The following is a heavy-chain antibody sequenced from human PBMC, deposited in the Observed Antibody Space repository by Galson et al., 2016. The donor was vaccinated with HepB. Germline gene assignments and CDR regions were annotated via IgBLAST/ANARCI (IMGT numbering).Heavy chain of an antibody. CDR1: GFTLTNYA. CDR2: ISGSGSTI. J-gene: IGHJ4*02. CDR3: AKDYSQYQRSRFDH. Sequence: SLRLSCAASGFTLTNYAMSWVRQAPGKGLEWVSAISGSGSTINYADSVKGRFTISRDNSKNTLYLQMNSLRAEDTAVYYCAKDYSQYQRSRFDHWGQGTLVTVSS. D-gene: IGHD2-2*01. V-gene: IGHV3-23*01.